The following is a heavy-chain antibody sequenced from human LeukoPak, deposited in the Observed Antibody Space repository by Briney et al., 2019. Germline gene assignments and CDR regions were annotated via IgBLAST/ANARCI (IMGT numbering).Heavy chain of an antibody. CDR3: ARSGITVDNGGNWGHWFDP. D-gene: IGHD4-23*01. V-gene: IGHV1-46*01. CDR2: INPSGGST. Sequence: ASVKASCKASGYTFTSYYMHWVRQAPGQGLEWMGIINPSGGSTSYAQKFQGRVTMTRDTSTSTVYMELSSLRSEDTAVYYCARSGITVDNGGNWGHWFDPWGQGTLVTVSS. J-gene: IGHJ5*02. CDR1: GYTFTSYY.